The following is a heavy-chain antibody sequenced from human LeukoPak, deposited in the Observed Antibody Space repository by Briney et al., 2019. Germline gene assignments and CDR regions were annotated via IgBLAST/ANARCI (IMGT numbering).Heavy chain of an antibody. CDR1: GYTFTSYY. CDR3: ARLKNYWSGYYSDY. J-gene: IGHJ4*02. CDR2: INPSGGST. V-gene: IGHV1-46*01. Sequence: GASVKVSCKASGYTFTSYYMHWVRQAPGQGLEWMGIINPSGGSTSYAQKFQGRVTMTTDTSTNTAYLELGSLRSDDTAVYYCARLKNYWSGYYSDYWGQGTPVTVSS. D-gene: IGHD3-3*01.